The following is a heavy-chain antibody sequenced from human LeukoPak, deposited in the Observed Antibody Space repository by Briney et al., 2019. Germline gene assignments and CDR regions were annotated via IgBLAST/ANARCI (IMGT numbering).Heavy chain of an antibody. CDR1: GGSLSGYY. V-gene: IGHV4-34*01. D-gene: IGHD3-3*01. CDR2: INHSGST. CDR3: ARDAYDFWSGERDY. J-gene: IGHJ4*02. Sequence: SETLSLTCAVYGGSLSGYYWSWIRQPPGKGLEWIGEINHSGSTNYNPSLKSRVTISVDTSKNQFSLKLSSVTAADTAVYYCARDAYDFWSGERDYWGQGTLVTVSS.